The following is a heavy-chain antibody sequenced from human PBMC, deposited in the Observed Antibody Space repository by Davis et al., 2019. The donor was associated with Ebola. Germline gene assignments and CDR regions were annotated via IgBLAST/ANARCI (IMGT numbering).Heavy chain of an antibody. Sequence: ASVKVSCKASGYTFTSYDINWVRQATGQGLEWMGWMNPNSGNTGYAQKFQGRVTMTRNTSISTAYMELSSLRSEDTAMYYCASQTSGATGGFDYWGQGTLVTVSS. CDR1: GYTFTSYD. CDR2: MNPNSGNT. D-gene: IGHD3-16*01. J-gene: IGHJ4*02. CDR3: ASQTSGATGGFDY. V-gene: IGHV1-8*01.